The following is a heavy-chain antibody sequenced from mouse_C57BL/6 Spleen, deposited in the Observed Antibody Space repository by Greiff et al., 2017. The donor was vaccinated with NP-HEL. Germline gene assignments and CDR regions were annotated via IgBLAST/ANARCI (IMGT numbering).Heavy chain of an antibody. CDR1: VFTFSDYG. D-gene: IGHD1-1*01. J-gene: IGHJ4*01. V-gene: IGHV5-17*01. Sequence: EVKLMESGGGLVKPGGSLKLSCAASVFTFSDYGMHWVRQAPEKGLEWVAYISSGSSTIYYADTVKGRFTISRDNAKNTLFLQMTSLRSEDTAMYYCARFRTVGSGWGQGTSVTVSS. CDR2: ISSGSSTI. CDR3: ARFRTVGSG.